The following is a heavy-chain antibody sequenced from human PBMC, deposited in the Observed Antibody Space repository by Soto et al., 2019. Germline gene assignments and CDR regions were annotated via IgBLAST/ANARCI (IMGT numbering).Heavy chain of an antibody. CDR3: ARGHYYDFWSGYGREESHYFDY. D-gene: IGHD3-3*01. CDR2: ISSSSSTI. CDR1: GFTFSSYS. V-gene: IGHV3-48*01. Sequence: GGSLRLSCAASGFTFSSYSMNWVRQAPGKGLEWVSYISSSSSTIYYADSVKGRFTISRDNAKNSLYLQMNSLRAEDTAVYYCARGHYYDFWSGYGREESHYFDYWGQGTLVTVSS. J-gene: IGHJ4*02.